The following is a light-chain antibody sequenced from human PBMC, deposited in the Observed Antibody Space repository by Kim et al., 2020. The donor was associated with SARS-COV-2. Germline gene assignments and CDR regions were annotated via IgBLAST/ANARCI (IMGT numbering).Light chain of an antibody. CDR3: HQYENYPLT. V-gene: IGKV1-8*01. Sequence: SASIGDTVTITCRASQGISSHLAWYQQKPGKAPKVLISAASTLQSGVPSRFSGSGSGTDYTLTISYLQSEDFGSYYCHQYENYPLTFGGGTKLEI. CDR2: AAS. J-gene: IGKJ4*01. CDR1: QGISSH.